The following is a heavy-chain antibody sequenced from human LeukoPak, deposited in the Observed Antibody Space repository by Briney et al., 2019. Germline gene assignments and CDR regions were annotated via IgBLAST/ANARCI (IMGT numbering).Heavy chain of an antibody. V-gene: IGHV3-74*01. J-gene: IGHJ4*02. D-gene: IGHD5-24*01. Sequence: GGSVRLSCAASGFTFSRYWMHWVRQAPGKGLVWVSRINLDGSRTSYAESVKGRFTISRDNAKNTLYLQMNSLRAEDTAVYYCARDRTTNTGYNSYFDYWGQGTLVTV. CDR1: GFTFSRYW. CDR2: INLDGSRT. CDR3: ARDRTTNTGYNSYFDY.